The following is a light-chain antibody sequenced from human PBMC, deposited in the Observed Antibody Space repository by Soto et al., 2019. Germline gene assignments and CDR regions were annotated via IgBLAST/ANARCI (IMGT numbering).Light chain of an antibody. J-gene: IGKJ1*01. CDR3: QQYGSSPET. V-gene: IGKV3-20*01. Sequence: STPSPPAPSSTPGERATLSCRSSQSVSSSYLAWYQQKPGQAPRLLIYGASSRATGIPDRFSGSGSGTDFTLTISRLEPEDFAVYYCQQYGSSPETFGQGTKVDIK. CDR1: QSVSSSY. CDR2: GAS.